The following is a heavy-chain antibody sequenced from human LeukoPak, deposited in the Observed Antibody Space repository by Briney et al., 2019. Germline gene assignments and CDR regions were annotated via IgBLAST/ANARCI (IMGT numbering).Heavy chain of an antibody. D-gene: IGHD6-19*01. CDR2: IRYDGSNK. CDR3: AKDSFWLAVAGSHFDY. Sequence: GGSLRLSCAASGFSFRSYGMHWVRQAPGKGLEWVAFIRYDGSNKYYADSVKGRFTISRDNSKNTLYLQMNSLRAEDTAVYYCAKDSFWLAVAGSHFDYWGQGTLVTVSS. CDR1: GFSFRSYG. V-gene: IGHV3-30*02. J-gene: IGHJ4*02.